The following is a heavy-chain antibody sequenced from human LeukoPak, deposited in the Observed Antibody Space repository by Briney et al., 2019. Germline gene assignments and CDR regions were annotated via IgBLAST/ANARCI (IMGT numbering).Heavy chain of an antibody. CDR1: GGSISSSSYY. D-gene: IGHD5-12*01. J-gene: IGHJ4*02. CDR2: IYYSGST. Sequence: SETLSLTCTVSGGSISSSSYYWGWIRQPPGKGLEWIGSIYYSGSTYYNPSLKSRVTISVDTSKNQFSLKLSSVTAADTAVYYCARARGSSGYEPDYWGQGTLVTVSS. CDR3: ARARGSSGYEPDY. V-gene: IGHV4-39*07.